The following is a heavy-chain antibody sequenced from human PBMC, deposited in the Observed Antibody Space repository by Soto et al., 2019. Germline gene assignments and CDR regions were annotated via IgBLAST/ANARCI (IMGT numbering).Heavy chain of an antibody. V-gene: IGHV5-51*01. CDR1: GYSFTSYW. J-gene: IGHJ6*02. Sequence: GESLKISCKGSGYSFTSYWIGWVRQMPGKGLEWMGIIYPGDSDTRYSPSFQGQVTISADKSISTAYLQWSSLKASDTAMYYCARAYYDFWSCYYTHYYYGMDVWGQGTTVTVSS. D-gene: IGHD3-3*01. CDR3: ARAYYDFWSCYYTHYYYGMDV. CDR2: IYPGDSDT.